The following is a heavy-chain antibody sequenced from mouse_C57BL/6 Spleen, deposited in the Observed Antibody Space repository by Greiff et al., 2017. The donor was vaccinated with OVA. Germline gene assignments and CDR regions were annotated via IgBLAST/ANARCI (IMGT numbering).Heavy chain of an antibody. V-gene: IGHV1-54*01. CDR1: GYAFTNYL. Sequence: QVQLQQSGAELVRPGTSVKVSCKASGYAFTNYLIEWVKQRPGQGLEWIGVINPGSGGTNYNEKFKGKATLTADKSSSTAYMQLSSLTSEDSAVYFCARDDYYGSSPGYFDVWGTGTTVTVSS. CDR2: INPGSGGT. J-gene: IGHJ1*03. CDR3: ARDDYYGSSPGYFDV. D-gene: IGHD1-1*01.